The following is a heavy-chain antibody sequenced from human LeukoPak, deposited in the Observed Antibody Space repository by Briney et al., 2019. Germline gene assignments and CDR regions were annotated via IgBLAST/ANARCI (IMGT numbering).Heavy chain of an antibody. D-gene: IGHD3-9*01. CDR3: ARDPNYDILTGYYAPIDY. CDR1: GFTFSDYY. Sequence: GGSLRLSCAASGFTFSDYYMSWIRQAPGKGLEWVSYISSSGSTIYYADSVKGRFTISRDNAKNSLYLQMNSLRAEDTAVYYCARDPNYDILTGYYAPIDYWGQGTLVTVSS. V-gene: IGHV3-11*01. J-gene: IGHJ4*02. CDR2: ISSSGSTI.